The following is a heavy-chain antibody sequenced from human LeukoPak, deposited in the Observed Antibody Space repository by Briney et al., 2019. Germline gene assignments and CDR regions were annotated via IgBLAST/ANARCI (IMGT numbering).Heavy chain of an antibody. V-gene: IGHV3-30-3*01. Sequence: PGGSLRLSCAASGFTFSSYAMHWVRQAPGKGLEWVAVISYDGSNKYYADSVKGRFTISRDNSKNTLYLQMNSLRAEDTAVYYCARIRHRTGGTLGAFDIWGQGTMVTVSS. CDR1: GFTFSSYA. CDR2: ISYDGSNK. J-gene: IGHJ3*02. D-gene: IGHD7-27*01. CDR3: ARIRHRTGGTLGAFDI.